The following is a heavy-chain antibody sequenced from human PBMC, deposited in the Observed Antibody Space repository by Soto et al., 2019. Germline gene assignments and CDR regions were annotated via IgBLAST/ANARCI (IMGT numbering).Heavy chain of an antibody. CDR1: GDSVSSGGYY. CDR3: ARGFSSVSMDA. CDR2: IYSSGSA. D-gene: IGHD6-19*01. Sequence: SDTLSLTCTVSGDSVSSGGYYWSWIRQPPGKGLEWIGYIYSSGSANYNPSLKGRVTISRDTSKNQISLKVASVTAADTAGYYCARGFSSVSMDAWGQGTTVTVSS. V-gene: IGHV4-61*08. J-gene: IGHJ6*02.